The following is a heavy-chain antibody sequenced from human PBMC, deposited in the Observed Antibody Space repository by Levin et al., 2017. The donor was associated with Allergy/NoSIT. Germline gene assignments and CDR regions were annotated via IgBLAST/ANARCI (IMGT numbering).Heavy chain of an antibody. J-gene: IGHJ4*02. Sequence: LSLTCAASGFPFSSSEMNWVRRAPGKGLEWVSYISSTGSTIYSADSVKGRFTISRDNAKNSLYLHMNSLRAEDTAVYYCARQLGNFWSGYNYFDYWGQGTLVTVSS. CDR3: ARQLGNFWSGYNYFDY. D-gene: IGHD3-3*01. CDR2: ISSTGSTI. V-gene: IGHV3-48*03. CDR1: GFPFSSSE.